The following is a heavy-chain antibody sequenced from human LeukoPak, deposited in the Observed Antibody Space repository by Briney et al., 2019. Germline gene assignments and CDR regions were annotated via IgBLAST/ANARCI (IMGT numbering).Heavy chain of an antibody. Sequence: GASVKVSCKASGYTFTSYDINWVRQATGQGLEWMGWMNPNSGNTGYAQKFQGRVTITRNTSISTAYMELSSLRSEDTAVYYCARGFYSWATPFDYWGQGTLVTVSS. CDR3: ARGFYSWATPFDY. V-gene: IGHV1-8*03. J-gene: IGHJ4*02. D-gene: IGHD2-15*01. CDR2: MNPNSGNT. CDR1: GYTFTSYD.